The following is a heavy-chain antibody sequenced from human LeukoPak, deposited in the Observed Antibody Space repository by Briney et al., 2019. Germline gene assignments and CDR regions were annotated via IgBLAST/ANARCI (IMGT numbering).Heavy chain of an antibody. CDR2: INQVASEK. CDR1: GFTISFYW. J-gene: IGHJ4*02. V-gene: IGHV3-7*04. Sequence: GGSLRLFCAASGFTISFYWMSWVRQAPGKGLEWVANINQVASEKNYVDSVKGRFTISRDNAKNSLYLQMNSVRAEDTAMYYCARDGGYYGPDSWGQGALVSVSS. D-gene: IGHD3-10*01. CDR3: ARDGGYYGPDS.